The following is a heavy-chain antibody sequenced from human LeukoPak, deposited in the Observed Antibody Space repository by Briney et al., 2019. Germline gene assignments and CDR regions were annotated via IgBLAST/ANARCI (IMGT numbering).Heavy chain of an antibody. D-gene: IGHD5-24*01. CDR2: IASSGRNT. CDR3: AKDIQLSA. J-gene: IGHJ3*01. V-gene: IGHV3-23*01. CDR1: GFNFNDAA. Sequence: GGSLRLSCAASGFNFNDAAMAWVRQAPGKGLEWVSLIASSGRNTYYTDSVRGRFTISRDNSKKTLSLQMNSLRVEDTAIYYCAKDIQLSAWGLGTMVTVSS.